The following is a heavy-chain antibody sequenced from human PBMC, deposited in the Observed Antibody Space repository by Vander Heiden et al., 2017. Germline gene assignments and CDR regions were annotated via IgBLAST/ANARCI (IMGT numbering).Heavy chain of an antibody. J-gene: IGHJ6*02. CDR3: ARAPAIAGRSYFYYGMEV. V-gene: IGHV3-23*01. D-gene: IGHD6-6*01. CDR2: ITGGGVTT. Sequence: VQLLESVGDLVQPGGSLRLSCAGSGFTFVNHAMIWVRQSPGKGLEWVSAITGGGVTTYYADSVRGRFTISRDNSINTLYLQMNSLRGEDTAVYYCARAPAIAGRSYFYYGMEVWAQGTTVNV. CDR1: GFTFVNHA.